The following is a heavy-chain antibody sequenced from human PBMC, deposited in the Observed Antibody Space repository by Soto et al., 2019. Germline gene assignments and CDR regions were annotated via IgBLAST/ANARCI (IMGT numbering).Heavy chain of an antibody. D-gene: IGHD5-12*01. J-gene: IGHJ4*02. CDR1: GGSFSGYY. CDR3: ARRPWMATTYFDY. Sequence: ESLCLGCSVYGGSFSGYYWSWIRQPPGKGLEWIGEINHSGSTNYNPSLKSRVTISVDTSKNQLSLNLSSVTAADTAVYYCARRPWMATTYFDYWGQGTLVTVSS. V-gene: IGHV4-34*01. CDR2: INHSGST.